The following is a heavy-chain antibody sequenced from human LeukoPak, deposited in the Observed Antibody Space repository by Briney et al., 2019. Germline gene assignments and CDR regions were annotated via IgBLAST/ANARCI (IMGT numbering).Heavy chain of an antibody. V-gene: IGHV3-23*01. Sequence: GGSLTLSCAVSGLTFSKYATNWVRQGPGKRLEWVSGIGASGASTYYADSVKGRFTISRDNSKNRLYLQVKSLRADDTGVYFCAKDLEAVAGTIVNDYWGQGTLVTVSS. D-gene: IGHD6-19*01. J-gene: IGHJ4*02. CDR3: AKDLEAVAGTIVNDY. CDR2: IGASGAST. CDR1: GLTFSKYA.